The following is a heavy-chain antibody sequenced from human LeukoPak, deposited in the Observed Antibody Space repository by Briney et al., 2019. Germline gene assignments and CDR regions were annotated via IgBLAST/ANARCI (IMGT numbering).Heavy chain of an antibody. CDR3: AKVGRFGSHY. Sequence: PGGSLRLSCAASGFTFSSYGMHWVRQAPGKGLEWVAVISYDGSNKYYADSVKGRFTISRDNSKNTLCLQMNSLRAEDTAVYYCAKVGRFGSHYWGQGTLVTVSS. V-gene: IGHV3-30*18. CDR1: GFTFSSYG. CDR2: ISYDGSNK. D-gene: IGHD1-26*01. J-gene: IGHJ4*02.